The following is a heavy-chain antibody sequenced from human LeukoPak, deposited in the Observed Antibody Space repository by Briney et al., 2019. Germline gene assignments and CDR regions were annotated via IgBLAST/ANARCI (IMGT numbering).Heavy chain of an antibody. V-gene: IGHV3-20*04. D-gene: IGHD2-2*01. CDR1: GLTFDDYG. Sequence: GGSLRLSCAACGLTFDDYGMSWVRQAPGKGLEWVSGINWNGGSTGYADSVKGRFTISRDNAKNSLYLQMDSLRAEDTALYYCARDGRVGCSSTSCYYTFDTWGQGTMVTVSS. CDR2: INWNGGST. J-gene: IGHJ3*02. CDR3: ARDGRVGCSSTSCYYTFDT.